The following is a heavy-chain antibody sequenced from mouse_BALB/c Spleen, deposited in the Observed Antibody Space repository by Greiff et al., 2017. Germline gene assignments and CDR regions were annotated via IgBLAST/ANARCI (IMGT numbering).Heavy chain of an antibody. V-gene: IGHV5-4*02. J-gene: IGHJ4*01. CDR2: ISDGGSYT. Sequence: EVKLVESGGGLVKPGGSLKLSCAASGFTFSDYYMYWVRQTPEKRLEWVATISDGGSYTYYPDSVKGRFTISRDNAKNNLYLQMSSLKSEDTAMYYCAREGLRHAMDYWGQGTSVTVSS. CDR3: AREGLRHAMDY. D-gene: IGHD2-2*01. CDR1: GFTFSDYY.